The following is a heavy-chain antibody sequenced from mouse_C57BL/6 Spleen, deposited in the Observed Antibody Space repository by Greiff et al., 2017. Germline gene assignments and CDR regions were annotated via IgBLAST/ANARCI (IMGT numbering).Heavy chain of an antibody. J-gene: IGHJ1*03. V-gene: IGHV1-52*01. D-gene: IGHD2-3*01. CDR3: ARRGYDGYLHWYFDV. Sequence: VQLQQPGAELVRPGSSVTLSCKASGYTFTSYWMHWVKQRPIQGLEWIGNIDPSDSETHYNQKFKDKATLTVDKSSSTAYMQLSSLTSEDSAVYYCARRGYDGYLHWYFDVWGTGTTVTVSS. CDR1: GYTFTSYW. CDR2: IDPSDSET.